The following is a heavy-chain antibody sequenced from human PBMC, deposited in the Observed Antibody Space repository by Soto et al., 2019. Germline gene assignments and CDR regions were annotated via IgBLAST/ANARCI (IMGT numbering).Heavy chain of an antibody. J-gene: IGHJ4*02. CDR2: INPSGGST. D-gene: IGHD3-22*01. Sequence: ASVKVSCKASGYTFTSYYMHWVRQAPGQGLEWMGIINPSGGSTSYAQKFQGRVTMTRDTSTSTVYMELSRLRSDDTAVYYCARNSEAGDYYDSSGYCDYWGQGTLVT. CDR1: GYTFTSYY. V-gene: IGHV1-46*01. CDR3: ARNSEAGDYYDSSGYCDY.